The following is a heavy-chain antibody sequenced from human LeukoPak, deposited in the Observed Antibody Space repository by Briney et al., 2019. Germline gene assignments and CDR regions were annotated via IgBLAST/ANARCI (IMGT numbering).Heavy chain of an antibody. CDR3: ARVCGSGSYYTDYYYYMDV. V-gene: IGHV4-39*07. CDR2: IYYSGST. J-gene: IGHJ6*03. Sequence: SETLSLTCAVSGGSISSSSYYWGWIRQPPGKGLEWIGSIYYSGSTYYNPSLKSRVTISVDTSKNQFSLKLSSVTAADTAVYYCARVCGSGSYYTDYYYYMDVWGKGTTVTVSS. CDR1: GGSISSSSYY. D-gene: IGHD3-10*01.